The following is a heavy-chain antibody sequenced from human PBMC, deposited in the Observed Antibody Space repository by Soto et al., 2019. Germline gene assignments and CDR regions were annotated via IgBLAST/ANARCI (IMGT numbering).Heavy chain of an antibody. CDR2: INVGNGNT. Sequence: ASVKVSCKASGYSFTSYAIHWVRQAPGQRLEWMGWINVGNGNTKYSQKFQGRVTITRDTSASTAYMELSSLRSEDTAVYYCARGPGGPDGPGDYWGQGTLVTVSS. CDR1: GYSFTSYA. CDR3: ARGPGGPDGPGDY. J-gene: IGHJ4*02. D-gene: IGHD2-15*01. V-gene: IGHV1-3*01.